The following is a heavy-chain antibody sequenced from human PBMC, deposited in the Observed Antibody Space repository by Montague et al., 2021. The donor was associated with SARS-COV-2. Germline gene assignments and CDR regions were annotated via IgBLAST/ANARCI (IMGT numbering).Heavy chain of an antibody. J-gene: IGHJ4*02. Sequence: SETLSLTCTVSGGSVISYYWSWIRQYPGKRLEWIGYIYSTGSSDYNPSLESRVTMSIDMSKNQFSLNLTSVTVADTAVYYCARRGGWPYFDFWSKGTLVTVSS. CDR3: ARRGGWPYFDF. D-gene: IGHD6-19*01. CDR2: IYSTGSS. V-gene: IGHV4-59*08. CDR1: GGSVISYY.